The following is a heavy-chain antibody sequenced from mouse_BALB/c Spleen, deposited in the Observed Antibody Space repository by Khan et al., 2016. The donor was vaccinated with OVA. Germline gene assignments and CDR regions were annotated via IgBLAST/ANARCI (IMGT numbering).Heavy chain of an antibody. V-gene: IGHV3-2*02. Sequence: EVQLQESGPGLVKPSQSLSLTCTVTGYSITSDYAWNWIRQFPGNKLEWMGYISYSGSTSYNPSLKSRISITRDTSKNPFFLQLNSVSTEDTATYDCARWGNSYFDYWGQGTTLTVSS. J-gene: IGHJ2*01. CDR3: ARWGNSYFDY. CDR2: ISYSGST. CDR1: GYSITSDYA.